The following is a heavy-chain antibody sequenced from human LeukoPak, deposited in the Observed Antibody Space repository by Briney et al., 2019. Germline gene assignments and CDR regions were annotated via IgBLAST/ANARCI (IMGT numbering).Heavy chain of an antibody. J-gene: IGHJ4*02. CDR1: RFTLSSYW. V-gene: IGHV3-74*01. Sequence: GGSLRLSCAVSRFTLSSYWMHWVRQAPGKGLVWVSHINSDGSSTSYADSVKGRFTISRDNAKNTLYLQMNSLRAEDTAVYYCARGGGYSYGPLDYWGQVTLVTVSS. CDR3: ARGGGYSYGPLDY. D-gene: IGHD5-18*01. CDR2: INSDGSST.